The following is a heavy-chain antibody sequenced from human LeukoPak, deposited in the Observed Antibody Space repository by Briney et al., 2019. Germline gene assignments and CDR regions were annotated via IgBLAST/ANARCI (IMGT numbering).Heavy chain of an antibody. CDR3: ASGPAAGSLIFDY. D-gene: IGHD6-13*01. V-gene: IGHV1-18*01. CDR1: GDSFRIYA. Sequence: ASVKVSCKTSGDSFRIYALSWVRQAPGQGLQWMEWISTFNGNTKYAQKIQGRVSMTTDTSTTTAYMELSSLRSEDTAVYYCASGPAAGSLIFDYWGQGTLVTVSS. CDR2: ISTFNGNT. J-gene: IGHJ4*02.